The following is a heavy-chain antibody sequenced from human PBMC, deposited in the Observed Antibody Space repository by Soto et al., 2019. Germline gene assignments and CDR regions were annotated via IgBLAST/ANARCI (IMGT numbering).Heavy chain of an antibody. J-gene: IGHJ6*01. CDR1: GGTFTTYT. D-gene: IGHD6-19*01. CDR2: MIPILGIA. V-gene: IGHV1-69*02. CDR3: ARGGIAVAGTRYYYYGMDV. Sequence: QVQLVQSGAEVKKPGSSVKVSCKASGGTFTTYTISWVRQAPGEGLEWMGRMIPILGIANYAQKFHGRVTMIADKSTSTGYLELSSLRSEDTAVYYCARGGIAVAGTRYYYYGMDVWGQGTTVIVSS.